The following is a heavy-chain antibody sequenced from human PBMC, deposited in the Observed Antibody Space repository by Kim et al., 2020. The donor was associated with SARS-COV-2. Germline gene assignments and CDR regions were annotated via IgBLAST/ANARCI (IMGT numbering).Heavy chain of an antibody. Sequence: GGSLRLSCAASGFTFDDYAMHWVRQAPGKGLEWVSGISWNSGSIGYADSVKGRFTISRDNAKNSLYLQMNSLRAEDTALYYCAWYRGYLYSRPYWGQGTLVTVSS. CDR2: ISWNSGSI. CDR3: AWYRGYLYSRPY. CDR1: GFTFDDYA. J-gene: IGHJ4*02. V-gene: IGHV3-9*01. D-gene: IGHD6-13*01.